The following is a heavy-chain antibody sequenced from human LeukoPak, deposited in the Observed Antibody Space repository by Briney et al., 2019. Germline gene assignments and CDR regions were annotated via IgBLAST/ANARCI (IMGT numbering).Heavy chain of an antibody. V-gene: IGHV4-59*01. Sequence: PSDTLSLTCTVSGGSISSYYWSWIRQPPGKGLEWIGYIYYSGSTNYNPSLKSRVTISVDTSKNQFSLKLSSVTAADTAVYYCARVSYYDFWSGYYSSSHLSWYFDYWGQGTLVTVSS. D-gene: IGHD3-3*01. CDR1: GGSISSYY. CDR2: IYYSGST. CDR3: ARVSYYDFWSGYYSSSHLSWYFDY. J-gene: IGHJ4*02.